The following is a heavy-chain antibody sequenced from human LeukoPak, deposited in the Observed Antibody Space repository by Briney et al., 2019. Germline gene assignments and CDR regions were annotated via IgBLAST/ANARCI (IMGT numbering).Heavy chain of an antibody. CDR1: GFSVGTKY. D-gene: IGHD3-10*01. Sequence: AGGSLRLSCAASGFSVGTKYMNWVRQAPGKGLEWISILYSGGDTYYADSVKGRLTVSKDNSRNTLSLQMNSLRVEDTAVYYCARVGDHYHWNFDLWGRGTLVTVSS. J-gene: IGHJ2*01. V-gene: IGHV3-53*01. CDR2: LYSGGDT. CDR3: ARVGDHYHWNFDL.